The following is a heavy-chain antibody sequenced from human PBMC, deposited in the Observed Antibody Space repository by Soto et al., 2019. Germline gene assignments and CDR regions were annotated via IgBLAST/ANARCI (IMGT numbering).Heavy chain of an antibody. Sequence: QVQLVQSGAEVRKPGSSVKDSCKASGCTFSRHAITWVRQAPGQGLEWKGGAIPICGTAHHAQKFQGRVTLIPDESTSVVDMEFGCLRSEETAMSYCARGGGDESNDYYCAYWGRGTLVIFCS. CDR3: ARGGGDESNDYYCAY. J-gene: IGHJ1*01. V-gene: IGHV1-69*01. CDR2: AIPICGTA. CDR1: GCTFSRHA. D-gene: IGHD3-16*01.